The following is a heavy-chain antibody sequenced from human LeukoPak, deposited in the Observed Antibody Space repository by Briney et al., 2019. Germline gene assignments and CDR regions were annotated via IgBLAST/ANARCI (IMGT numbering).Heavy chain of an antibody. CDR3: ARGPIVVVPAAVSIAVAGNWFDP. J-gene: IGHJ5*02. Sequence: ASVKVSCKASGYTFTSYYMHWVRQAPGQGLEWMGIINPSGGSTSYAQKFQGRVTMTRDMSTSTVYMELSSLRSEDTAVYYCARGPIVVVPAAVSIAVAGNWFDPGAREPWSPSPQ. V-gene: IGHV1-46*01. D-gene: IGHD2-2*01. CDR1: GYTFTSYY. CDR2: INPSGGST.